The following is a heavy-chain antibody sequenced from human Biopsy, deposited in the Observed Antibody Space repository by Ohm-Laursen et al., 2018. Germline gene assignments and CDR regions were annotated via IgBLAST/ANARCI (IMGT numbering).Heavy chain of an antibody. Sequence: SLRLSCAASGFTFSNYGMHWVRHAPGKGLEWVALIWYDGSNKNSEDSVKGRFTVSRDNSKNTLFLQMNNLRAEDTAVYYCARDQSGLRGINWYFDLWGRGTLVTVSS. CDR3: ARDQSGLRGINWYFDL. D-gene: IGHD5/OR15-5a*01. J-gene: IGHJ2*01. CDR1: GFTFSNYG. CDR2: IWYDGSNK. V-gene: IGHV3-33*01.